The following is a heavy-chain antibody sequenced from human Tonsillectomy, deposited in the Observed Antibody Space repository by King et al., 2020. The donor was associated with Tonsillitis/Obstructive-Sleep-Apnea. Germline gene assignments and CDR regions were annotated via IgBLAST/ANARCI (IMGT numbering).Heavy chain of an antibody. J-gene: IGHJ4*02. CDR2: IWYDGSNE. CDR1: GFTFSSYG. CDR3: ARVFWGDYYDGSDPFFDY. V-gene: IGHV3-33*01. D-gene: IGHD3-22*01. Sequence: VQLVESGGGVVQPGRSLRLSCAASGFTFSSYGMHWVRQAPGKGLEWVAIIWYDGSNEYYTDSVKGRFTISRDNSKNTLYLQMNSLRAEDTAVYYCARVFWGDYYDGSDPFFDYWGQGTLVTVSS.